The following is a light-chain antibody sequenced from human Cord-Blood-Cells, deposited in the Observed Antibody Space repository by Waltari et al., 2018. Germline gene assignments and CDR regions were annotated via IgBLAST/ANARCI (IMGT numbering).Light chain of an antibody. Sequence: QSALTQPASVSGSPGQSLTISCTGTSSDVGSYNLVSWYQQHPGKAPTLRIYKGSKRPSGVSNRFSGSKSGNTASLTISGLQAEDEADYYCCSYAGSSTVVFGGGTKLTVL. CDR3: CSYAGSSTVV. V-gene: IGLV2-23*01. J-gene: IGLJ2*01. CDR1: SSDVGSYNL. CDR2: KGS.